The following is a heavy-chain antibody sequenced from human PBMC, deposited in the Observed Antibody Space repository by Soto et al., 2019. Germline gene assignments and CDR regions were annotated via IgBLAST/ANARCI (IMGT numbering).Heavy chain of an antibody. CDR2: IGTTGGDT. CDR1: GFSFSPYP. J-gene: IGHJ2*01. Sequence: EVQLLESGGSLVLPGGSLRLSCAASGFSFSPYPMSWVRQAPVKGLEWVSTIGTTGGDTYYPDFVKGRFTISRDDSKNTVYLQMSSLRDEDSAIYYCAKSRVASGRGYFDLWGXGXXXXXSS. CDR3: AKSRVASGRGYFDL. D-gene: IGHD6-25*01. V-gene: IGHV3-23*01.